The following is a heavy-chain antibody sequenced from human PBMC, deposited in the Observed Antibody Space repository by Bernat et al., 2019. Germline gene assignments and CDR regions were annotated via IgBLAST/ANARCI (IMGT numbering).Heavy chain of an antibody. V-gene: IGHV1-18*01. Sequence: QVQLVQSGAEVKKPGASVKVSCKASGYTFTSYGISWVRQAPGQGLEWMGWISAYNGNTNYAQKLQGRVTMTTDTSTSTAYMELRSLRSDDTAVYYCARDTYYSSGWWPGEAILPKNWFDPWGQGTLVTVSS. J-gene: IGHJ5*02. CDR2: ISAYNGNT. D-gene: IGHD6-19*01. CDR3: ARDTYYSSGWWPGEAILPKNWFDP. CDR1: GYTFTSYG.